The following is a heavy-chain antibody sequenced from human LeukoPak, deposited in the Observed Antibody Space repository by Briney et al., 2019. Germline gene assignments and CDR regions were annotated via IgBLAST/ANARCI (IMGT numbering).Heavy chain of an antibody. CDR2: ISSDGSRI. Sequence: GGSLRLSCAASGFTFSSYWMHWVRQAPGKGLVWVSRISSDGSRISYADSAKGRFTISRDDTKKTLDLQMNSLRAEDTAVYFCARDNGRNGFDIWGQGTMVTVSS. V-gene: IGHV3-74*01. CDR3: ARDNGRNGFDI. J-gene: IGHJ3*02. CDR1: GFTFSSYW.